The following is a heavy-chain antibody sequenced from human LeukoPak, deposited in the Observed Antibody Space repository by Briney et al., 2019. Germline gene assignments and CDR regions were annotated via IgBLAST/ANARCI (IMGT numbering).Heavy chain of an antibody. D-gene: IGHD1-26*01. Sequence: GGSLRLSCAASGFTVSSNYMSWVRQAPGKGLEWVSVIYSGGSTYYADSVKGRFTISRDNSKNTLYLQMNSLRTEDTAVYYCARGYHRSIVGATPKKYYFDYWGQGTLVTVSS. CDR3: ARGYHRSIVGATPKKYYFDY. J-gene: IGHJ4*02. V-gene: IGHV3-53*01. CDR1: GFTVSSNY. CDR2: IYSGGST.